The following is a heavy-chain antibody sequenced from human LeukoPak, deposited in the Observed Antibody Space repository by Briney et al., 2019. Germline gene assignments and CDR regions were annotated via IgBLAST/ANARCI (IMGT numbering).Heavy chain of an antibody. CDR2: ISYDGSNE. Sequence: PGRSLRLSCAASGFTFSSYVMHWVRQAPGKGLEWVAIISYDGSNEYYADSVKGRFTISRDNSKNTLYLQMNSLRAADTAVYYCARDKGTSHLSPFDYWGQGTLVTVSS. V-gene: IGHV3-30*04. CDR1: GFTFSSYV. J-gene: IGHJ4*02. CDR3: ARDKGTSHLSPFDY.